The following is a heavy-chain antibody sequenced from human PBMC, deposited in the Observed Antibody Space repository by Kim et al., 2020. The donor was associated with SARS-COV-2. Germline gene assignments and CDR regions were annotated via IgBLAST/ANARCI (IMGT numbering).Heavy chain of an antibody. CDR3: ARSGNVYNTFGI. CDR2: ITTRGSSI. Sequence: GGSLRLSCAASGLTFSGSYMHWVRQAPGKGLEWLSFITTRGSSIFYADSVKGRFTISRDNAKNSLYLQMNYLRDEDTAVYYCARSGNVYNTFGIWGQGGLVTVSS. J-gene: IGHJ4*02. CDR1: GLTFSGSY. V-gene: IGHV3-11*01. D-gene: IGHD1-1*01.